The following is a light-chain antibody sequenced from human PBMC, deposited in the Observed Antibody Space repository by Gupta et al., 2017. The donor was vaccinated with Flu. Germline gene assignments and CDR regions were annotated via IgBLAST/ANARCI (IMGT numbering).Light chain of an antibody. CDR3: SSDTRKSNWV. CDR2: EVN. V-gene: IGLV2-14*01. CDR1: SSDVGGYNH. J-gene: IGLJ3*02. Sequence: QSALTQPASVSGSPGQSITISCTGPSSDVGGYNHVSWYQQHPGKAPKLLIYEVNNRPLGVTNRFSGSKSANTASLTISGRQNEDEDTYYCSSDTRKSNWVFGGGTKLTVL.